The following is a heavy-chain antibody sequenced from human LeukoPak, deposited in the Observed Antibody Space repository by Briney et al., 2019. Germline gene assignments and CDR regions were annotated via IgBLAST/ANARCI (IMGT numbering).Heavy chain of an antibody. CDR3: AKAGTYYYGSGSYYLFDY. J-gene: IGHJ4*02. D-gene: IGHD3-10*01. CDR1: GFTFSSYS. V-gene: IGHV3-21*04. Sequence: GGSLRLSCAASGFTFSSYSMNWVRQAPGKGLEWVSSISSSSYIYYADSVKGRFTISRDNAKNSLYLQMNSLRAEDTALYYCAKAGTYYYGSGSYYLFDYWGQGTLVTVSS. CDR2: ISSSSYI.